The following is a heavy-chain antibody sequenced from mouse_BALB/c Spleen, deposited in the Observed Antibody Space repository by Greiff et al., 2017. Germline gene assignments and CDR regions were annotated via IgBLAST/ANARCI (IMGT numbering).Heavy chain of an antibody. D-gene: IGHD2-10*01. CDR3: ARGRTYYGNYYAMDY. V-gene: IGHV2-9*02. CDR2: IWAGGST. CDR1: GFSLTSYG. J-gene: IGHJ4*01. Sequence: VMLVESGPGLVAPSQSLSITCTVSGFSLTSYGVHWVRQPPGKGLEWLGVIWAGGSTNYNSALMSRLSISKDNSKSQVFLKMNSLQTDDTAMYYCARGRTYYGNYYAMDYWGQGTSVTVSS.